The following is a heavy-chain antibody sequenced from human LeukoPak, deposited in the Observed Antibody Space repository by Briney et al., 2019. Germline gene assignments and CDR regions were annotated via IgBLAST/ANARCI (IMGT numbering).Heavy chain of an antibody. Sequence: GALRLSCAAPGFTLSSHAMHWGRQAPGKGLGWVTFISYDGVNKYYADSVKGRFTISRDTSKNTFYLEMNSLRVEDTAVYYCARETLRDLHWDFDFWGRGTLVTVSS. CDR2: ISYDGVNK. CDR3: ARETLRDLHWDFDF. J-gene: IGHJ2*01. V-gene: IGHV3-30*04. CDR1: GFTLSSHA.